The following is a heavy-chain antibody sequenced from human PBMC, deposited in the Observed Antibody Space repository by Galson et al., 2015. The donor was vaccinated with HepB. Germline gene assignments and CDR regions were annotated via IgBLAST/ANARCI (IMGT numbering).Heavy chain of an antibody. V-gene: IGHV3-15*01. CDR3: TTDLRWWLVKWGNWFDP. Sequence: SLRLSCAASGFTFSNAWMSWVRQAPGKGLEWVGRIKSKTDGGTTDYAAPVKGRFTISRDDSKNTLYLQMNSPKTEDTAVYYCTTDLRWWLVKWGNWFDPWGQGTLVNVSS. CDR2: IKSKTDGGTT. CDR1: GFTFSNAW. D-gene: IGHD6-19*01. J-gene: IGHJ5*02.